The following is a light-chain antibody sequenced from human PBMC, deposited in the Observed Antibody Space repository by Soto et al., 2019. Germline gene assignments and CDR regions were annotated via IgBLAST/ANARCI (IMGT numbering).Light chain of an antibody. CDR3: QQYGSSPPRT. CDR2: GAS. J-gene: IGKJ1*01. Sequence: EIVLTQSPGTLSLSPGDRATLSCRASQSVRSSSLAWYQQKPGQAPRLLIYGASSRATGIPDRFSGSGSGTDLTLTISGLEPEDFAVYYCQQYGSSPPRTFRQGTKVEI. CDR1: QSVRSSS. V-gene: IGKV3-20*01.